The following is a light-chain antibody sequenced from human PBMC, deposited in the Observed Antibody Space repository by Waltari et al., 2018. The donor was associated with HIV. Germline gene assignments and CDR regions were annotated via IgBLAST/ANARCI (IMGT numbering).Light chain of an antibody. CDR2: EVS. J-gene: IGLJ2*01. CDR1: SSDVGAYDF. V-gene: IGLV2-14*01. Sequence: QSALTQPASVSGSPGQSITVSCTGTSSDVGAYDFVSWYQQTPGIAPKLVIYEVSNRPSGISDRFSGSKSGNTASLTISGLQTEDEADYYCSSFTTSNSLLFGGGTKVTVL. CDR3: SSFTTSNSLL.